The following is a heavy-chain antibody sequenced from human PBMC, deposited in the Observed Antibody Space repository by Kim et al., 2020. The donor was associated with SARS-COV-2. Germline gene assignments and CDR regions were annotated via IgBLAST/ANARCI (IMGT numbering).Heavy chain of an antibody. D-gene: IGHD2-2*01. CDR2: IYYSGST. CDR1: GGSISSYY. CDR3: AREYCSSTSCSGIDY. V-gene: IGHV4-59*13. J-gene: IGHJ4*02. Sequence: SETLSLTCTVSGGSISSYYWSWIRQPPGKGLEWIGYIYYSGSTNYNPSLKSRVTISVDTSKNQFSLKLSSVTAADTAVYYCAREYCSSTSCSGIDYWGQGTLVTVSS.